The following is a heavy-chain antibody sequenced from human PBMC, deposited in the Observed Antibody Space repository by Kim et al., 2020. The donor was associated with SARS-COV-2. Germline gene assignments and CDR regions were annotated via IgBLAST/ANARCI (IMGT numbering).Heavy chain of an antibody. CDR3: ARLPDSGYPHDAFDI. V-gene: IGHV3-33*05. CDR1: GFTFSSYG. Sequence: GGSLRLSCAASGFTFSSYGMHWVRQAPGKGLEWVAVISYDGSNKYYADSVKGRFTISRDNSKNTLYLQMNSLRAEDTAVYYCARLPDSGYPHDAFDIWGQGTMVTVSS. J-gene: IGHJ3*02. CDR2: ISYDGSNK. D-gene: IGHD5-12*01.